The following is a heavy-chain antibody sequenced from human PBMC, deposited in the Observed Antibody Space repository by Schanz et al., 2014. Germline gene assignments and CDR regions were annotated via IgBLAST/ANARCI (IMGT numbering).Heavy chain of an antibody. V-gene: IGHV1-8*01. Sequence: QVQLVQSGAEVKKPGASVRVSCKASGYSFTTYDVNWVRQATGQGLEWMGWMNPTTGNRGYAQNFQGRVTMTRDTSLKTAYMEMTDLKFEDAGLYYCAIHYGDSTLWGQGTLIAVSS. D-gene: IGHD4-17*01. CDR2: MNPTTGNR. J-gene: IGHJ4*02. CDR3: AIHYGDSTL. CDR1: GYSFTTYD.